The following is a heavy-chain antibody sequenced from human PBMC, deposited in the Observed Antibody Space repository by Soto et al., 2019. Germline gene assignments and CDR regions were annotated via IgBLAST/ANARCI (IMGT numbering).Heavy chain of an antibody. CDR2: IYPGDSDT. CDR1: GYTFTGYW. V-gene: IGHV5-51*01. D-gene: IGHD6-13*01. Sequence: ESLKITCQGSGYTFTGYWIGLGRQMPGTGLEWMGIIYPGDSDTRYSPSFQGQVTISADKSINTAYLQCSSLKASDTAMYYCVAQQTLRWVNYWGQGTLVTLSS. CDR3: VAQQTLRWVNY. J-gene: IGHJ4*02.